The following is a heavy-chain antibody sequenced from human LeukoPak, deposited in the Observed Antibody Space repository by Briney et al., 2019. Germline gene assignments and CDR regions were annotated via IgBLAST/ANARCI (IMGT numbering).Heavy chain of an antibody. CDR2: INPSGGST. V-gene: IGHV1-46*01. J-gene: IGHJ4*02. CDR1: GYTFTSYY. D-gene: IGHD6-19*01. CDR3: ARDSRIAVAAYYFAY. Sequence: ASVKVSCKASGYTFTSYYMHWVRQAPGQGLEWMGIINPSGGSTSYAQKFQGRVTMTRDTSTSTVYMELSRLRSDDTAVYYCARDSRIAVAAYYFAYWGQGTLVTVSS.